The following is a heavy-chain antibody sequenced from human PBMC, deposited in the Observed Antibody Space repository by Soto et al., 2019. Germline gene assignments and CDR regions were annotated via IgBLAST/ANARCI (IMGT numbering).Heavy chain of an antibody. J-gene: IGHJ3*02. D-gene: IGHD3-3*01. V-gene: IGHV3-11*01. Sequence: QVQLVESGGGLVKPGGSLRLSCAASGFTFSDYYMSWIRQAPGKGLEWVSYISSSGSTLYYADSVKGRFTISRDNDKNSRYLQMNSLRGEDTAVYYCAREGWDNTIFGATRVEAFDIWGQGTMVTVSS. CDR2: ISSSGSTL. CDR3: AREGWDNTIFGATRVEAFDI. CDR1: GFTFSDYY.